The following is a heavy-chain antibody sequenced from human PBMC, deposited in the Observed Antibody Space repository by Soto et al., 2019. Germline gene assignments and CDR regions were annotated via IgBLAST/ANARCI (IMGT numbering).Heavy chain of an antibody. J-gene: IGHJ3*01. D-gene: IGHD2-15*01. CDR2: INHSGST. CDR1: GGSFSGYY. Sequence: SETLSLTCAVYGGSFSGYYWNWIRQPPGKGLEWIGEINHSGSTNYNPSLKSRVTISVDTSKNQFSLKLSSVTAADTAVYYCARGDKGGFDLWGQGTTVTVSS. V-gene: IGHV4-34*01. CDR3: ARGDKGGFDL.